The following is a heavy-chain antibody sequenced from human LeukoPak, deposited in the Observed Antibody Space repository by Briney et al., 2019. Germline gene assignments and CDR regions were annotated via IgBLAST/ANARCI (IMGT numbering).Heavy chain of an antibody. V-gene: IGHV4-34*01. CDR1: GGSFSDYY. Sequence: EPSETLSLTCAVYGGSFSDYYWSWIRQPPGKGLEWIGEINHSGSTNYNPSLKSRVTISLDTSKNQFSLKLSSVTAADTAVYYCARHAPHLLLWFGEVTLPFDPWGQGTLVTVSS. CDR2: INHSGST. D-gene: IGHD3-10*01. CDR3: ARHAPHLLLWFGEVTLPFDP. J-gene: IGHJ5*02.